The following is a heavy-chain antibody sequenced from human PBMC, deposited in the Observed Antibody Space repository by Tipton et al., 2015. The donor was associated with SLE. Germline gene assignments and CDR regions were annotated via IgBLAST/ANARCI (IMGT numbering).Heavy chain of an antibody. J-gene: IGHJ4*02. CDR3: ARRHYSGPFDN. CDR2: INDSGST. Sequence: TLSLTCTVYGGSFNNFYWSWIRQPPEKGLEWIGEINDSGSTKYNPSLKSRVTISVDTSKNQFSLKLNSVTAADTAVYYCARRHYSGPFDNWGQGTLVTVST. D-gene: IGHD6-13*01. V-gene: IGHV4-34*01. CDR1: GGSFNNFY.